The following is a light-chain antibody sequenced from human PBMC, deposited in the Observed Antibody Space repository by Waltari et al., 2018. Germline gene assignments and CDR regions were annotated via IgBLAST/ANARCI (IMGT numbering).Light chain of an antibody. CDR1: QSLSNW. CDR2: KAS. J-gene: IGKJ1*01. CDR3: QQYRNLWT. V-gene: IGKV1-5*03. Sequence: IQMTQSLPTLPAPVEEKSPITCRASQSLSNWLPWYQQKPGKAPKVLIYKASTLESGVPSRFSGSGSGTEFTLTISSLQPDDFATYYCQQYRNLWTFGQGTKVEIK.